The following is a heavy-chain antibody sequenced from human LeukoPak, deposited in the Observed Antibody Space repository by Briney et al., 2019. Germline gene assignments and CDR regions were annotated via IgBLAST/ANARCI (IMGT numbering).Heavy chain of an antibody. D-gene: IGHD5-24*01. CDR3: ARVDGYNLHAIDY. J-gene: IGHJ4*02. CDR2: MNPNSGNP. V-gene: IGHV1-8*01. Sequence: ASVKVSCKASGYTFTSYDTNWVRQATGQGLEWMGWMNPNSGNPGYAQKFQGRLTMTRNTPISTAYMQLSSLRSEDTAVYYCARVDGYNLHAIDYWGQGTLVTVSS. CDR1: GYTFTSYD.